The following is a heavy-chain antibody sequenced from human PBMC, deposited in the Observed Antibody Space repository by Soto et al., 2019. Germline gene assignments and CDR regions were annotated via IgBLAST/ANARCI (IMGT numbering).Heavy chain of an antibody. CDR3: ARGGLSNFDY. CDR1: GLSVSDNY. V-gene: IGHV3-53*01. Sequence: GGSLRLSCAASGLSVSDNYMSWVRQAPGKGLEWVSIIYSDGSTYYTDSVKGRFTLSRDNFQNTLYLQMNSLRVDDTAVYYCARGGLSNFDYWGQGTLVTVSS. CDR2: IYSDGST. J-gene: IGHJ4*02.